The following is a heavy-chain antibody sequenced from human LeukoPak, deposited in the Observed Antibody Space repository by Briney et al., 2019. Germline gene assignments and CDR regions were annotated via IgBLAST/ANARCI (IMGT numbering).Heavy chain of an antibody. Sequence: ASVKVSCKASGYTFTSYGISWVRQAPGQGLEWMGWISAYNGNTNYAQKLQGRVTMTTDTSTSTAYMELRSLRSDDTAVYYRARWYKYQLLNYFDYWGQGTLVTVSS. CDR3: ARWYKYQLLNYFDY. D-gene: IGHD2-2*01. J-gene: IGHJ4*02. CDR2: ISAYNGNT. CDR1: GYTFTSYG. V-gene: IGHV1-18*01.